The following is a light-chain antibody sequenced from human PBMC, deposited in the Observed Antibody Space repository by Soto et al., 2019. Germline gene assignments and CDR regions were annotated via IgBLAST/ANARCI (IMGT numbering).Light chain of an antibody. J-gene: IGKJ1*01. CDR1: QSVSSSY. CDR2: GAS. CDR3: QQYGGSSWT. V-gene: IGKV3-20*01. Sequence: EIVLTQSPGTLSLSPGERATLSCRASQSVSSSYLAWYQHKPGQAPRLLIYGASSRATGIPDRFSGSGSGTDFTLTISRLEPEDFAVYYCQQYGGSSWTFGQGTKVDIK.